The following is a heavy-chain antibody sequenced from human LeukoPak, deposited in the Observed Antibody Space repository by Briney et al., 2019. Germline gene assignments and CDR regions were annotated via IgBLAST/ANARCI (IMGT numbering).Heavy chain of an antibody. CDR3: VTQGGGYYSGPFDF. Sequence: GGSLILSCSASGFTFNTYAMHWVRQAPGKGLEYVSSISDNGGTTDYADSVKGRFTISRDNSKNTLYLQMSSLRAEDTAVYFCVTQGGGYYSGPFDFWGQGTLVTVSS. J-gene: IGHJ4*02. V-gene: IGHV3-64D*06. D-gene: IGHD3-22*01. CDR1: GFTFNTYA. CDR2: ISDNGGTT.